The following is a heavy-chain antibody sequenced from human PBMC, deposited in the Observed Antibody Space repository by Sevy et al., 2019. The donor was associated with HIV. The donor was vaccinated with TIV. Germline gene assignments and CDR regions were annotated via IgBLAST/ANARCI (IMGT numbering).Heavy chain of an antibody. V-gene: IGHV3-30-3*01. J-gene: IGHJ5*02. D-gene: IGHD5-12*01. CDR3: ARDQTHSGYDSHWFDP. CDR1: GFTFSSYA. CDR2: ISYDGSNK. Sequence: GGSLRLSCAASGFTFSSYAMHWVRQAPGKGLEWVAVISYDGSNKYYADSVKGRFTISRDNSKNTLYLQMNSLRAEDTAVYYCARDQTHSGYDSHWFDPLGQGTLVTVSS.